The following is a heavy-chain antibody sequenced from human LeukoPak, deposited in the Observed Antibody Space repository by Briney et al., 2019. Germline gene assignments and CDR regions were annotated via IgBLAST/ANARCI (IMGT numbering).Heavy chain of an antibody. CDR3: ARGMGIAAALWFDP. CDR1: GFTVSSNY. Sequence: PGGSLRLSCAASGFTVSSNYMSWVRQAPGKGLEWVSVIYSGGSTYYADSVKGRFTISRDNSKNTLYLQMNSLRAEDTAVYYCARGMGIAAALWFDPWGQGTLVTVSS. D-gene: IGHD6-13*01. J-gene: IGHJ5*02. V-gene: IGHV3-66*02. CDR2: IYSGGST.